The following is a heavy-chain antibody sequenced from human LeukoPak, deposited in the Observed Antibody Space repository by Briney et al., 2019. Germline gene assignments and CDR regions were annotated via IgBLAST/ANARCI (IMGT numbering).Heavy chain of an antibody. Sequence: GGSLRLSCAASGFTFSSYAMRWVRQAPGKGLEWVSGISGSAADTYYTDSVKGRFTISRDNSKNTLYLQMNSLRAEDTAVYYCVKGDRDFWSGYYPDYWGQGTLVTVSS. J-gene: IGHJ4*02. CDR3: VKGDRDFWSGYYPDY. D-gene: IGHD3-3*01. CDR1: GFTFSSYA. CDR2: ISGSAADT. V-gene: IGHV3-23*01.